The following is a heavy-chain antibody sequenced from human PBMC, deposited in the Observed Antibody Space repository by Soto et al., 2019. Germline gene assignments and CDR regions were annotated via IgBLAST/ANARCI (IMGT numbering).Heavy chain of an antibody. CDR3: ARDVRHCSSADGWA. J-gene: IGHJ4*02. Sequence: QVQLVESGGGAVQPGRSLRLSCAASGFTFSSYAMHWVRQAPGKGLEWVTVISFDGRIKYYTESVKDRFTISRDNSKNILYLQMNSLKPDDTGIYYCARDVRHCSSADGWAWGQGTLVTVSS. CDR2: ISFDGRIK. D-gene: IGHD2-2*01. V-gene: IGHV3-30*04. CDR1: GFTFSSYA.